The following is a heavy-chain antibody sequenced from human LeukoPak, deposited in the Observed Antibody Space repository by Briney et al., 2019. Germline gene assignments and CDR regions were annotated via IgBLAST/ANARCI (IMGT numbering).Heavy chain of an antibody. V-gene: IGHV4-59*01. CDR3: ATTTSGGDAFDI. CDR2: SYYSGST. D-gene: IGHD1-26*01. Sequence: SETLSLTCTVSGVSITHYYWTWIRQPPGKTLEWIGYSYYSGSTKYNPSLKSRVTISVDTSNNQFSLNLRSVTAADTAVYYCATTTSGGDAFDIWGQGTMVTVSS. J-gene: IGHJ3*02. CDR1: GVSITHYY.